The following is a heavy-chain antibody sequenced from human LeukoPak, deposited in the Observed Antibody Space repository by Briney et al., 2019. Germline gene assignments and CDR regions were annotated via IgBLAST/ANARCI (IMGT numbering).Heavy chain of an antibody. CDR2: ISSSSSYI. CDR3: ARGSDSSSWFMRWFDP. J-gene: IGHJ5*02. Sequence: GGSLRLSCAASGFTFSSYSMNWVRQAPGKGLEWVSSISSSSSYIYYADSVKGRFTISRDNAKNSLYLQMNSLRAEDTAVYYCARGSDSSSWFMRWFDPWGQGTLVTVSS. CDR1: GFTFSSYS. D-gene: IGHD6-13*01. V-gene: IGHV3-21*01.